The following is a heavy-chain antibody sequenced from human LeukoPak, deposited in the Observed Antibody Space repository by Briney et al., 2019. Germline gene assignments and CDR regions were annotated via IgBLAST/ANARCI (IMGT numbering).Heavy chain of an antibody. V-gene: IGHV3-23*01. J-gene: IGHJ4*02. CDR3: AKDSNAGSLRPDY. CDR1: GFTFSSYS. D-gene: IGHD5/OR15-5a*01. Sequence: QSGGSLRLSCAASGFTFSSYSMSWVRQAPGKGLEWVSAIARSGGNTYYADSVKGRFTISRDNSKKTLYLQMNSLRAEDTAVYYCAKDSNAGSLRPDYWGQGTLVTVSS. CDR2: IARSGGNT.